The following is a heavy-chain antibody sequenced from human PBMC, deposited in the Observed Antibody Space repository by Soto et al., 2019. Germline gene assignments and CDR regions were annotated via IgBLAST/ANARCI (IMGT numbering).Heavy chain of an antibody. J-gene: IGHJ5*02. V-gene: IGHV1-2*02. CDR1: GYTFTGYY. D-gene: IGHD1-7*01. CDR3: ARDLRTTNWFDP. Sequence: ASVNVSCKASGYTFTGYYIHWVRRAPGQGLEWMGWINPNSGGTNYAQKFQGRVTMTRDTSISTAYMELSRLRSDDTAVYYCARDLRTTNWFDPWGQGTLVTVSS. CDR2: INPNSGGT.